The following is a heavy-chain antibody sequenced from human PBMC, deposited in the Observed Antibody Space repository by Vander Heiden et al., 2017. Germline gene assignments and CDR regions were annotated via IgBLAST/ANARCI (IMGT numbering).Heavy chain of an antibody. D-gene: IGHD5-18*01. CDR2: NSGSGGST. J-gene: IGHJ4*02. V-gene: IGHV3-23*01. CDR3: AKTHREGYSDY. CDR1: GLTFSSYA. Sequence: EVQLLESGGGLVQTGGSGRLSCAAFGLTFSSYAMSWVRQAPGKGLEWVSANSGSGGSTYYADSVKGRFTISRDNSKNTLYLQRNSLRAEDTAVYYCAKTHREGYSDYWGQGTLVTVSS.